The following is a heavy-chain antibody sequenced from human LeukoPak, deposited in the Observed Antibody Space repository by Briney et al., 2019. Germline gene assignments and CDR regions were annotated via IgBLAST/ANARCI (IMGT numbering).Heavy chain of an antibody. V-gene: IGHV3-30*03. Sequence: GGSLRLSCAASGFTFSSYGMHWVRQAPGKGLEWVAVVSYDGNTKYYADSVKGRITISRDNSKNTLYLQMNSLRAEDTAVYYCACYGIVPPYWGQGTLVTVSS. D-gene: IGHD2-2*01. CDR2: VSYDGNTK. CDR3: ACYGIVPPY. CDR1: GFTFSSYG. J-gene: IGHJ4*02.